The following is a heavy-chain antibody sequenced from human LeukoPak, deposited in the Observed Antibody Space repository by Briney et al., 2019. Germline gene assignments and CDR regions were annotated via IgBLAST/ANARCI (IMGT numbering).Heavy chain of an antibody. CDR2: INHSGST. D-gene: IGHD4-23*01. J-gene: IGHJ4*02. CDR1: GGSFSGYY. CDR3: AGHLRWFDY. V-gene: IGHV4-34*01. Sequence: SETLSLTCAVYGGSFSGYYWSWFRQPPGKGLEWIGEINHSGSTNYNPSLKSRVTISVDTSKNQFSLKLSSVTAADTAVYYCAGHLRWFDYWGQGTLVTVSS.